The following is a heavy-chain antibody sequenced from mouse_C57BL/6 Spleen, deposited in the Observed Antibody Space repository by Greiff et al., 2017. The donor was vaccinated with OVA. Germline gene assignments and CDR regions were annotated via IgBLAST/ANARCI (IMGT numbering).Heavy chain of an antibody. CDR1: GFTFSDYY. Sequence: EVMLVESEGGLVQPGSSMKLSCTASGFTFSDYYMAWVRQVPEKGLEWVANINYDGSSTYYLDSLKSRFIISRDNAKNILYLQMSSLESEDTATYYCAREGTGSYFDYWGQGTTLTVSS. D-gene: IGHD4-1*01. V-gene: IGHV5-16*01. J-gene: IGHJ2*01. CDR3: AREGTGSYFDY. CDR2: INYDGSST.